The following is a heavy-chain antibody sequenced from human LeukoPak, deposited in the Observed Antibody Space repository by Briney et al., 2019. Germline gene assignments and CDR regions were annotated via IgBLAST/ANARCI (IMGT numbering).Heavy chain of an antibody. CDR2: IDPGDSAT. CDR1: GYSFTNYW. V-gene: IGHV5-10-1*01. D-gene: IGHD6-19*01. J-gene: IGHJ3*02. CDR3: ARPSGWSGYDI. Sequence: GESLTISCQASGYSFTNYWITWVRQVPGKGLEWMGRIDPGDSATNYGPSFQGHVIISADRSTTTAYLYFNSLEASDTALYYCARPSGWSGYDIWGQGTMVIVSS.